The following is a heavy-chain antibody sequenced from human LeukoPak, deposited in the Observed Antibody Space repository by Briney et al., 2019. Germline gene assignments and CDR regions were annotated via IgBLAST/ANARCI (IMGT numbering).Heavy chain of an antibody. J-gene: IGHJ4*02. CDR1: GFTFSSYE. Sequence: GGSLRLSCAASGFTFSSYEMNWVRQAPGKGLEWVSYISSSGSTIYYADSVKGRFTISRDNAKNSLYLQMNSLRAEDTAVYYCARETSSSTSFDYWGQGTLVTVSS. D-gene: IGHD6-13*01. CDR3: ARETSSSTSFDY. CDR2: ISSSGSTI. V-gene: IGHV3-48*03.